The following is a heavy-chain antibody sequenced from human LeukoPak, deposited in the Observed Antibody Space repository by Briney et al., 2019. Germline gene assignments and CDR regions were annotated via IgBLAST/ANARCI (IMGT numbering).Heavy chain of an antibody. CDR1: GGSISSSSYY. D-gene: IGHD6-13*01. V-gene: IGHV4-39*07. J-gene: IGHJ5*02. Sequence: SETLSLTCTVSGGSISSSSYYWGWIRQPPGKGLEWIGSIYYSGSTYYNPSLKSRVTISVDTSKNQFSLKLSSVTAADTAVYYCARGSQQLASHNWFDPWGQGTLVTVSS. CDR2: IYYSGST. CDR3: ARGSQQLASHNWFDP.